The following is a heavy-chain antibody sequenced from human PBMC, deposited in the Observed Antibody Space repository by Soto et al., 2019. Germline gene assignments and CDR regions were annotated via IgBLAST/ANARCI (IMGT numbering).Heavy chain of an antibody. Sequence: GASVKVSCKASGYTFTSYAMHWVRQAPGQRLEWMGWINAGNGNTNYAQKLQGRVTMTTDTSTSTAYMELRSLRSDDTAVYYCARDVFGGQWLPTGAFDYWGQGTLVTVSS. CDR3: ARDVFGGQWLPTGAFDY. CDR2: INAGNGNT. D-gene: IGHD3-10*02. V-gene: IGHV1-3*01. J-gene: IGHJ4*02. CDR1: GYTFTSYA.